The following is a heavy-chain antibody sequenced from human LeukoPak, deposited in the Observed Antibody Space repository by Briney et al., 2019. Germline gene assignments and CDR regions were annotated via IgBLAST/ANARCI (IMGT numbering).Heavy chain of an antibody. CDR1: GFSLSPRGVG. CDR3: AHRHSGIYFDY. V-gene: IGHV2-5*02. D-gene: IGHD6-13*01. Sequence: ESGPTLVKPTQTLTLTCTFSGFSLSPRGVGVGWIRQPPGKALEWLALIYWDDDKRYSPSLKSRLTITKDTSKNQVVLTMTNMDPVDTAIYYCAHRHSGIYFDYWGQGTLVTVSS. CDR2: IYWDDDK. J-gene: IGHJ4*02.